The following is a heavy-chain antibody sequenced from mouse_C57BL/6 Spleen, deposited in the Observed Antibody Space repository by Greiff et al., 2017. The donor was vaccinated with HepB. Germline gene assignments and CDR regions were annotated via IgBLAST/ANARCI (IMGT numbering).Heavy chain of an antibody. V-gene: IGHV3-1*01. D-gene: IGHD2-5*01. CDR2: ISYSGST. J-gene: IGHJ3*01. Sequence: VQLKESGPGLVKPAASLSLSCTASGYSITSGYDWHWNRHFQGNKREWMCYISYSGSTNYNPSFKSRISITHDTSTNHFFLKLNSVTTEDTATYYCAGRGYSNYHAWFAYWGQGTLVTVSA. CDR1: GYSITSGYD. CDR3: AGRGYSNYHAWFAY.